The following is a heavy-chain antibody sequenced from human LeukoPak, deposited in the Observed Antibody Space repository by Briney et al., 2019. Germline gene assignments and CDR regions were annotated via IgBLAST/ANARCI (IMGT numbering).Heavy chain of an antibody. D-gene: IGHD4-17*01. V-gene: IGHV1-69*04. J-gene: IGHJ4*02. Sequence: SVKVSCKASGGTFSSYAISWVRQAPGQGLEWMGRIIPIFGIANYAQKFQGRVTITADKSTSTAYMELSSLRSEDTAVYYCARSPLFPTDYGDLPYLDYWGQGTLVTVSS. CDR2: IIPIFGIA. CDR3: ARSPLFPTDYGDLPYLDY. CDR1: GGTFSSYA.